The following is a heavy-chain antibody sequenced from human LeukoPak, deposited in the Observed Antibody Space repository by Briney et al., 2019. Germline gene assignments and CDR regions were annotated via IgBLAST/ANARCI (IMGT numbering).Heavy chain of an antibody. J-gene: IGHJ3*02. CDR1: GGSISSGDYY. CDR2: IYYSGST. CDR3: ARAITMIVVVIPLDAFDI. V-gene: IGHV4-30-4*01. D-gene: IGHD3-22*01. Sequence: PSETLSLTCTVSGGSISSGDYYWSWIRQPPGKGLEWIGYIYYSGSTYYNPSLKSRVTISVDTSKNQFSLKLSSVTAADTAVYYCARAITMIVVVIPLDAFDIWGQGTMVTVSS.